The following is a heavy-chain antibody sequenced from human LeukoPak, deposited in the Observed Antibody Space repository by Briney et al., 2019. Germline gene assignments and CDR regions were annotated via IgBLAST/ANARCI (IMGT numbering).Heavy chain of an antibody. J-gene: IGHJ4*02. CDR3: ARGLVYCGGDCYRALDY. CDR1: GFTFSSST. V-gene: IGHV3-48*02. CDR2: ISSGSGSI. Sequence: GGSLRLSCAASGFTFSSSTMNWVRQAPGRGLEWVSYISSGSGSICYADSVKGRFTISRDNAKNSLYLQMNSLRDEDTALYYCARGLVYCGGDCYRALDYWGQGVLVTVSS. D-gene: IGHD2-21*02.